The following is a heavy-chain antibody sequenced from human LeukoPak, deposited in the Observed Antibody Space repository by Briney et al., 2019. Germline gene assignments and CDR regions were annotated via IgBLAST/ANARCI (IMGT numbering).Heavy chain of an antibody. CDR3: ARTVTTSSYYFDY. V-gene: IGHV1-18*01. CDR2: ISGYDGNT. J-gene: IGHJ4*02. CDR1: GYTFTTYG. D-gene: IGHD4-17*01. Sequence: GASVKVSCKASGYTFTTYGXXXXXQAPGQGLEWMGWISGYDGNTNYAQKLRGRVTMTTDTSTSTAYMGLRSLRSDDTALYYCARTVTTSSYYFDYWGQGTLVTVSS.